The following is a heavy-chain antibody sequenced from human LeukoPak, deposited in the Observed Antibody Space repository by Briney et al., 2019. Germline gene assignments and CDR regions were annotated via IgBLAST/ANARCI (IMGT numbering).Heavy chain of an antibody. Sequence: GGSLRRSCAASGFSFSDSWMDWVRQAPGKGMEWVANIKPDGSEIYYVDAVKGRFTISRDNAKNSLYLQMDSLRDDDTAVYYCTRSLVNWGQGTPVTVSS. CDR3: TRSLVN. CDR1: GFSFSDSW. J-gene: IGHJ4*02. D-gene: IGHD6-19*01. CDR2: IKPDGSEI. V-gene: IGHV3-7*02.